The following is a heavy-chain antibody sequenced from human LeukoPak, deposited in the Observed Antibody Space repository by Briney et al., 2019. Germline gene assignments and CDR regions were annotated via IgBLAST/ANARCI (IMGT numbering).Heavy chain of an antibody. Sequence: GGSLRLSCAASGFTFSSYGMHWVRQAPGKGLEWVAFIRYDGSNKYYADSVKGRFTISRDNSKNTLYLQMNSLRAEDTAVYYCARVNYGDYGDLDYWGQGTLVTVSS. CDR1: GFTFSSYG. CDR2: IRYDGSNK. D-gene: IGHD4-17*01. V-gene: IGHV3-30*02. CDR3: ARVNYGDYGDLDY. J-gene: IGHJ4*02.